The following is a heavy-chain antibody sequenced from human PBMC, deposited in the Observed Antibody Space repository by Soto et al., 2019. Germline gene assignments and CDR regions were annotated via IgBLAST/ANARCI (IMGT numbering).Heavy chain of an antibody. Sequence: EVKLLESGGGLVQPGGSLRLSCAVSGFTFSNYAMSWVRQAPGKGLEWVSVIRGSTESTYYADSVKGRFTISRDNSKNPLYLQMHSLRAEDTAVYYCAKVVRSGYYAAAFDYWGQGTLVTASS. V-gene: IGHV3-23*01. D-gene: IGHD5-12*01. CDR2: IRGSTEST. CDR1: GFTFSNYA. J-gene: IGHJ4*02. CDR3: AKVVRSGYYAAAFDY.